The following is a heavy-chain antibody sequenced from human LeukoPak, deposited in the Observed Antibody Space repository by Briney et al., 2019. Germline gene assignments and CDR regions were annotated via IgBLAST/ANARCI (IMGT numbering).Heavy chain of an antibody. Sequence: SETLSLTCTVSGGSISSGGYYWSWIRQHPGKGLEWIGYIYYSGSTYYNPSLKSRVTISVDTSKNRFSLKLSSVTAADTAVYYCASSLRFLEWFPDAFDIWGQGTMVTVSS. J-gene: IGHJ3*02. CDR1: GGSISSGGYY. CDR3: ASSLRFLEWFPDAFDI. D-gene: IGHD3-3*01. V-gene: IGHV4-31*03. CDR2: IYYSGST.